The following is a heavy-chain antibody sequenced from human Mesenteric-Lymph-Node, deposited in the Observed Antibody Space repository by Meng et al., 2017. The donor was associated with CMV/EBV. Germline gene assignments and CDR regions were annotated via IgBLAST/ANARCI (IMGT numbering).Heavy chain of an antibody. Sequence: SQTLSLTCAISGDSVSSSSAAWHWIRQSPSRGLEWLGRTYYRSKWFNDYAVSVKSRIIINPDTSRNQFSLQLNSVTPEDTAVYYCTKQNSSSWNHYYGLDVWGQGTTVTVSS. CDR3: TKQNSSSWNHYYGLDV. CDR1: GDSVSSSSAA. V-gene: IGHV6-1*01. D-gene: IGHD6-13*01. J-gene: IGHJ6*02. CDR2: TYYRSKWFN.